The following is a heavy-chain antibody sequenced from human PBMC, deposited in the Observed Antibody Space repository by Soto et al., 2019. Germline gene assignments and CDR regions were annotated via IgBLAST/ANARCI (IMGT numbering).Heavy chain of an antibody. V-gene: IGHV4-31*03. Sequence: QVQLQESGPGLAKPSQTLSLTCTVSGGSISSGGYYWSWIRQHPGKGLEWIGYIYYSGSTYYNPSLKSRVTISVDTSKNQFSLKLSSVTAADTAVYYCARLSLGDCYFDYWGQGTLVTVSS. CDR2: IYYSGST. CDR3: ARLSLGDCYFDY. J-gene: IGHJ4*02. D-gene: IGHD2-21*02. CDR1: GGSISSGGYY.